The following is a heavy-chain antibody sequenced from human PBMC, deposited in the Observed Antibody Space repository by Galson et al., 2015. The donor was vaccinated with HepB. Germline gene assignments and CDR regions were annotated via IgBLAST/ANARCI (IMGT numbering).Heavy chain of an antibody. CDR1: GFTFSSYW. CDR3: AREGGLNYDYVWGSRGAFDI. Sequence: SLRLSCAASGFTFSSYWMSWVRQAPGKGLEWVANIKQDGSGKYYVDSVKGRFTISRDNAKNSLYPQMNSLRAEDTAVYYCAREGGLNYDYVWGSRGAFDIWGQGTMVTVSS. V-gene: IGHV3-7*01. D-gene: IGHD3-16*01. J-gene: IGHJ3*02. CDR2: IKQDGSGK.